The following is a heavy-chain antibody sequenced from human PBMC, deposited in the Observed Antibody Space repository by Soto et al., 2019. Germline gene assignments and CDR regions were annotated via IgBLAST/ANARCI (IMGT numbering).Heavy chain of an antibody. Sequence: ASVKVSCKASGYTFTSSVISWGRQAPGQGLEWMGWISAYNGNTNYAQKLQGRVTMTTDTSTSTAYMELRSLRSDDTAVYYCARPYDYIWGSYPNGAFDIWGQGTMVTVSS. CDR3: ARPYDYIWGSYPNGAFDI. V-gene: IGHV1-18*01. CDR1: GYTFTSSV. D-gene: IGHD3-16*02. J-gene: IGHJ3*02. CDR2: ISAYNGNT.